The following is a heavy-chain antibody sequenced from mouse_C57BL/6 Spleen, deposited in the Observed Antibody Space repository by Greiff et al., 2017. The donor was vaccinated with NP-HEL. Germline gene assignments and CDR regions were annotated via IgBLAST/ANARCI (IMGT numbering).Heavy chain of an antibody. CDR2: ISSGGDYI. Sequence: DVMLVESGEGLVKPGGSLKLSCAASGFTFSSYAMSWVRQTSEKRLEWVAYISSGGDYIYYADTVKGRFTISRDNARNTLYLQMSSLKSEDTAMYYCTNYYGSSDYYAMDYWGQGTSVTVSS. D-gene: IGHD1-1*01. CDR1: GFTFSSYA. V-gene: IGHV5-9-1*02. J-gene: IGHJ4*01. CDR3: TNYYGSSDYYAMDY.